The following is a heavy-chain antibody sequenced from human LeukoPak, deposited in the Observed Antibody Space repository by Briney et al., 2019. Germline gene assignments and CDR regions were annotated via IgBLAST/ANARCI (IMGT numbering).Heavy chain of an antibody. CDR3: AKDYYDSSGVDY. Sequence: GGSLRLSCAASGFTFSSYGMHWVRQAPGKGLEWVAFIRYDGSNKYYADSVKGRFTISRDNSKNTLYLQMNSLRAEDTAVYYCAKDYYDSSGVDYCGQGTLVTVSS. J-gene: IGHJ4*02. CDR2: IRYDGSNK. D-gene: IGHD3-22*01. V-gene: IGHV3-30*02. CDR1: GFTFSSYG.